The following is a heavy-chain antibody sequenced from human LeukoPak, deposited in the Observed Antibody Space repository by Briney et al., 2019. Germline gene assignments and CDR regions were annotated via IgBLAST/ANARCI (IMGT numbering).Heavy chain of an antibody. CDR2: INHSGST. D-gene: IGHD2-21*02. V-gene: IGHV4-34*01. CDR3: ARAFCDGDCYSYYYGMDV. CDR1: GGSFSGYY. J-gene: IGHJ6*02. Sequence: PSETLSVTCAVYGGSFSGYYWSWIRQPPGKGLEWIGEINHSGSTNYNPSLKSRVTISVDTSKNQFSLKLSSVTAADTAVYYCARAFCDGDCYSYYYGMDVWGQGTTVTVSS.